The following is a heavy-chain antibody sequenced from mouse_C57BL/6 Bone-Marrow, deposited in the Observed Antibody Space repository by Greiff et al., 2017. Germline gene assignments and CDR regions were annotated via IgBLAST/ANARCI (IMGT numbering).Heavy chain of an antibody. D-gene: IGHD2-2*01. Sequence: EVKLVESGGGLVKPGGSLKLSCAASGFTFSDYGMHWVRQAPEKGLEWVAYISSGSSTIYYADTVKGRFTISRDNAKNTLFLHMTSLRSEDTAMYYWARGVTTIYYYAMDYWGQGTSVTVSS. CDR1: GFTFSDYG. CDR2: ISSGSSTI. V-gene: IGHV5-17*01. J-gene: IGHJ4*01. CDR3: ARGVTTIYYYAMDY.